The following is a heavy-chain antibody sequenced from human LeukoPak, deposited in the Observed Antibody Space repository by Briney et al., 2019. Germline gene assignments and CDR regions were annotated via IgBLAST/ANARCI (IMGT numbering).Heavy chain of an antibody. CDR3: ARRHAGMDV. CDR2: IYYSGST. V-gene: IGHV4-59*08. Sequence: PGGSLRLSCAASGFTFSSYAMSWIRQPPGKGLEWIGYIYYSGSTNYNPSLKSRVTISVDTSKNQFSLKLSSVTAADTAVYYCARRHAGMDVWGQGTTVTVSS. J-gene: IGHJ6*02. CDR1: GFTFSSYA.